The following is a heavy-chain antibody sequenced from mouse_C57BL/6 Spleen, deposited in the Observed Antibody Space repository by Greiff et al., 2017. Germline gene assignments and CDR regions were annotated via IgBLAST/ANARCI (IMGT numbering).Heavy chain of an antibody. CDR3: ARSGYSNDVDY. D-gene: IGHD2-12*01. CDR2: IDPSDSET. J-gene: IGHJ2*01. CDR1: GYTFTSYW. Sequence: QVQLQQPGAELVRPGSSVKLSCKASGYTFTSYWMHWVKQRPIQGLEWIGNIDPSDSETNYNQKFKDKATLTVDKSSSTAYMQLSSLTSEDSAVYYCARSGYSNDVDYWGQGTTLTVSS. V-gene: IGHV1-52*01.